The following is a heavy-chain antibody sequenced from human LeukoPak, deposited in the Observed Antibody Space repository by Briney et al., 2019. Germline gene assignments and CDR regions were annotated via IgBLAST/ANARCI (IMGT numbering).Heavy chain of an antibody. Sequence: GGSLRLSCAASGVTLRNYAMTWIRQAPGKGLQWVSVISGVGESTYYADSVRDRFTISRDNSKNTMYLQMNNLRAEDTAIYYCAKDRDCSSTGCYVFANWGQGTLVTVSS. V-gene: IGHV3-23*01. J-gene: IGHJ4*02. CDR3: AKDRDCSSTGCYVFAN. CDR2: ISGVGEST. D-gene: IGHD2-2*01. CDR1: GVTLRNYA.